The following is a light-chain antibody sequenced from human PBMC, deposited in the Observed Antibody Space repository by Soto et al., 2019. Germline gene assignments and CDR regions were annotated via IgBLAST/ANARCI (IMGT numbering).Light chain of an antibody. CDR1: SSNIGTNT. J-gene: IGLJ2*01. V-gene: IGLV1-44*01. CDR3: AAWDVSLVV. CDR2: SDN. Sequence: QSVLTQPPSASGTPGQRVTISCSGSSSNIGTNTVIWYQQLPGAAPKLLIYSDNQRPSGVPKQFSGSKTGTSASLAISGLQSEDEADYYCAAWDVSLVVFGGGTKLTVL.